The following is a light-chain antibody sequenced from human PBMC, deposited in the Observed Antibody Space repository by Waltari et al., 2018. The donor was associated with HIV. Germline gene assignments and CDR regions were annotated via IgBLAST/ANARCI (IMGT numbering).Light chain of an antibody. J-gene: IGKJ2*01. CDR1: QTVSNNY. CDR2: GAS. Sequence: EIVLTQSPGTLSLSPGERVTLSCRASQTVSNNYLAWYQQKPGQAPRLLIYGASSRATGIPDRFSGSGSGTDFTLTISRLEPEDFAVYYCQQFGTSYTFGQGTKLEVK. CDR3: QQFGTSYT. V-gene: IGKV3-20*01.